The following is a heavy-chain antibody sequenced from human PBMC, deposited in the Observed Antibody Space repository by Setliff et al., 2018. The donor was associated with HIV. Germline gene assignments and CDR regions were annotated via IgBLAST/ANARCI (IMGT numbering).Heavy chain of an antibody. CDR3: ARGVILVRAVVAQSVYCYMDV. V-gene: IGHV4-34*01. CDR1: GGSFSGYY. D-gene: IGHD3-10*01. Sequence: SETLSLTCAVYGGSFSGYYWSWIRQSPGKGLEWIGEINHSGNTNYNPSLESRLTISMDVSKSQFSLRLNSVTAADTSKYFCARGVILVRAVVAQSVYCYMDVWGTGTTVTVSS. CDR2: INHSGNT. J-gene: IGHJ6*03.